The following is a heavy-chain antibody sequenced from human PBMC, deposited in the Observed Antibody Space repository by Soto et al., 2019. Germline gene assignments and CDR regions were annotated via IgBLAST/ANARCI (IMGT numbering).Heavy chain of an antibody. CDR3: ARDRRYDAHGDYYNIMAV. CDR2: IRGFSPYT. Sequence: EVQLVEYGLGMVKQGGSLRLSCVASAFTFTTYTMNWVRQAPGKGLEWDSGIRGFSPYTFDAESVMDRFTISRENAKKSLYLQLNSLGVEDTAVYDCARDRRYDAHGDYYNIMAVWGQVTTMSVSS. V-gene: IGHV3-21*01. D-gene: IGHD3-10*01. CDR1: AFTFTTYT. J-gene: IGHJ6*02.